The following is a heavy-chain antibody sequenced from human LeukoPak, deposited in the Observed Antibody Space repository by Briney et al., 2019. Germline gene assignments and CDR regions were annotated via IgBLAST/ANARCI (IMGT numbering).Heavy chain of an antibody. Sequence: ASVKVSCKXSGYTFTDYYMHWVRQAPGQGLERMGRVNPSSGIANYAQRFQGRVTMTRDTSISTAYMELSGLTSDDTALYYCARGNARSWYFLYWGQGTLVTVSS. D-gene: IGHD6-13*01. J-gene: IGHJ4*02. CDR1: GYTFTDYY. CDR3: ARGNARSWYFLY. V-gene: IGHV1-2*06. CDR2: VNPSSGIA.